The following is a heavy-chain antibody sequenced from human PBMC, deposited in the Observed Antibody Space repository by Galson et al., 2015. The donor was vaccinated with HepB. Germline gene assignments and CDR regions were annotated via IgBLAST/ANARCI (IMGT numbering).Heavy chain of an antibody. CDR2: IKRDGSEK. D-gene: IGHD3-22*01. CDR1: GFIFSDYW. Sequence: SLRLSCATSGFIFSDYWMSWVRQAPGKGLEWVADIKRDGSEKYYVDSVKGRFTISRDNAKNSLYLQMNSLRDEDTAVYYCARDYGYSLYYYYYGMDVWGQGTTVTVSS. CDR3: ARDYGYSLYYYYYGMDV. J-gene: IGHJ6*02. V-gene: IGHV3-7*01.